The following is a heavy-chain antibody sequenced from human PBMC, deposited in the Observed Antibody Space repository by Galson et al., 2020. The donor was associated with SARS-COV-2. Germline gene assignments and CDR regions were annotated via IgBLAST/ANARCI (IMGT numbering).Heavy chain of an antibody. CDR1: GDSISSSSYY. J-gene: IGHJ3*02. D-gene: IGHD1-26*01. CDR2: IYHSGST. V-gene: IGHV4-39*01. CDR3: ARQGNSGRAFDI. Sequence: SETMSLTCIVSGDSISSSSYYCAWIRQPPGQELERIGSIYHSGSTYYNPSLKSRVTISVDASKNQFSLRLNSVTAADTAVYHCARQGNSGRAFDIGGQGTMVTVSS.